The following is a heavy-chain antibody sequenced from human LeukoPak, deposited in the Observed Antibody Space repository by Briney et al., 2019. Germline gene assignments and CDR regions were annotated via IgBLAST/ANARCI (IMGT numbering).Heavy chain of an antibody. CDR3: AGLESDFWSGYENWFDP. D-gene: IGHD3-3*01. CDR2: IYYSGST. Sequence: PSETLSLTCTVSGGSISSSSYYWGWIRQPPGKGLEWIGSIYYSGSTYYNPSLKSRVTLSVDTSKNQFSLKLSSVTAADTAVYYCAGLESDFWSGYENWFDPWGQGTLVTVSS. J-gene: IGHJ5*02. V-gene: IGHV4-39*07. CDR1: GGSISSSSYY.